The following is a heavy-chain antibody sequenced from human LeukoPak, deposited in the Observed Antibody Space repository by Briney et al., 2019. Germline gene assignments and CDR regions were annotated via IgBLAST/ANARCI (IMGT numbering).Heavy chain of an antibody. D-gene: IGHD3-22*01. Sequence: GGSLRLSCAASGFTFSTCAMSWVRQAPGKGLEWVSYISSSSSTIYYADSVKGRFTISRDNAKNSLYLQMNSLRAEDTAVYYCARGIDSSGYHGWFDPWGQGTLVTVSS. CDR1: GFTFSTCA. V-gene: IGHV3-48*01. CDR3: ARGIDSSGYHGWFDP. J-gene: IGHJ5*02. CDR2: ISSSSSTI.